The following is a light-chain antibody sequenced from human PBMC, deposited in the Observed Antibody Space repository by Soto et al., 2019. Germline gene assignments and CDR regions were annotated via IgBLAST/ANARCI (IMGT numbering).Light chain of an antibody. CDR3: SSYTSSSPVV. CDR2: DVS. CDR1: SSDVGGYNY. V-gene: IGLV2-14*01. J-gene: IGLJ2*01. Sequence: QSALTQPASVSGSPGQSITISCTGTSSDVGGYNYVSWCQQHPGKAPKLMIYDVSNRPSGVSNRFSGSKSGNTASLTISGLQAEDEADYYCSSYTSSSPVVFGGGTKLTVL.